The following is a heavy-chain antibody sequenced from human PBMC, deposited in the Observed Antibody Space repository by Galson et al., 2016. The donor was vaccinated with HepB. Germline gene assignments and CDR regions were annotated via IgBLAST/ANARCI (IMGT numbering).Heavy chain of an antibody. Sequence: ETLSLTCAVSGVFITSSDWWSWVRQPPGQGLEWIGQIFHSGRVNYTPSLASRVTISIDTSNNHFSLRLTSVTAADTALYYCARQYWGGPSDYWGQGTLVTVSS. CDR1: GVFITSSDW. CDR2: IFHSGRV. J-gene: IGHJ4*02. CDR3: ARQYWGGPSDY. D-gene: IGHD2/OR15-2a*01. V-gene: IGHV4-4*02.